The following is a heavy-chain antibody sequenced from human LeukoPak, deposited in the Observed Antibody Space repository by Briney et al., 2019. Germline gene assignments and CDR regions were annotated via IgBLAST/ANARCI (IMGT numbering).Heavy chain of an antibody. J-gene: IGHJ4*02. Sequence: GGSLRLSCAASGFTFSSYAMHWVRQAPGKGLEWVAFIRYDGSNKYYADSVKGRFTISRDNSKNTLYLQMNSLRAEGTAVYYCAKETAGLRGGSFDYWGQGTLVTVSS. V-gene: IGHV3-30*02. CDR1: GFTFSSYA. CDR3: AKETAGLRGGSFDY. D-gene: IGHD3-16*01. CDR2: IRYDGSNK.